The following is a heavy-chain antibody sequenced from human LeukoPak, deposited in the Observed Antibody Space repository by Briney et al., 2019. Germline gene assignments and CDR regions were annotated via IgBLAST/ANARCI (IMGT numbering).Heavy chain of an antibody. CDR1: GYTFTNYG. CDR2: IIPIFGTA. D-gene: IGHD3-10*01. J-gene: IGHJ4*02. V-gene: IGHV1-69*13. CDR3: ARGGYDSGSYYKGPLYYFDY. Sequence: SVKVSCKASGYTFTNYGMNWVRQAPGQGLEWMGGIIPIFGTANYAQKFQGRVTITADESTSTAYMELSSLRSEDTAVYYCARGGYDSGSYYKGPLYYFDYWGQGTLVTVSS.